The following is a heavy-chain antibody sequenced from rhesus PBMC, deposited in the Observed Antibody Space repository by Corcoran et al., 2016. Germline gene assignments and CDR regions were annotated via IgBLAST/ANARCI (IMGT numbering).Heavy chain of an antibody. CDR3: ARGPYSSGYDY. Sequence: QVQLQESGPGLVKPSETLSLTCAVSGGSISDSYRWSWIRQPPGKGLVWIGYIYGSSTSTNYNPSLKSRVTISKDTSKNQFSLKLSSVTAADTAVYYCARGPYSSGYDYWGQGVLVTVSS. V-gene: IGHV4S10*01. D-gene: IGHD6-31*01. CDR2: IYGSSTST. CDR1: GGSISDSYR. J-gene: IGHJ4*01.